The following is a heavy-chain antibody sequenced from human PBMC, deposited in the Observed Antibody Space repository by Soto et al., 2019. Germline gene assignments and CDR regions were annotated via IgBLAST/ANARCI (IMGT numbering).Heavy chain of an antibody. CDR2: IIPIFGTA. CDR3: ARDRYGSGNWFDP. D-gene: IGHD4-17*01. V-gene: IGHV1-69*12. Sequence: QVQLVQSGAEVKKPGSSVNVSCKASGGTFSSYAISWVRQAPGQGLEWMGGIIPIFGTANYARKVQGRVTITADESTSTAYMGLSSLRSEDTAVYYCARDRYGSGNWFDPWGQGTLVTVSS. J-gene: IGHJ5*02. CDR1: GGTFSSYA.